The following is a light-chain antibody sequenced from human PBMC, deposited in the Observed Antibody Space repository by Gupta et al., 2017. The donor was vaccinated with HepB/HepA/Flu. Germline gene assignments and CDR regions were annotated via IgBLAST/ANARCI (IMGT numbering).Light chain of an antibody. CDR2: AAS. CDR3: QQYNSYPFT. J-gene: IGKJ4*01. V-gene: IGKV1-16*02. Sequence: IQVTQSPSSLSASVGDRVTITCWTSQRSSNYLAWFQQKPGKSPESLIYAASNLQSGVPSKFSGSGFGTDFTLTISSLQPEDFATYYCQQYNSYPFTFGGGTKVEVK. CDR1: QRSSNY.